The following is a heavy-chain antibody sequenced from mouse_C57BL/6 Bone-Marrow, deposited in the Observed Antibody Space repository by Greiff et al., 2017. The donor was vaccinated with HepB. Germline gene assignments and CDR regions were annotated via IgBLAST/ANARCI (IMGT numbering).Heavy chain of an antibody. CDR2: IDPETGGT. D-gene: IGHD1-1*01. Sequence: VQLQESGAELVRPGASVTLSCKASGYTFTDYEMHWVKQTPVHGLEWIGAIDPETGGTAYNQKFKGKAILTADKSSSTAYMELRSLTSEDSAVYYCTRRALITTVVEDYWGQGTSVTVSS. CDR1: GYTFTDYE. CDR3: TRRALITTVVEDY. J-gene: IGHJ4*01. V-gene: IGHV1-15*01.